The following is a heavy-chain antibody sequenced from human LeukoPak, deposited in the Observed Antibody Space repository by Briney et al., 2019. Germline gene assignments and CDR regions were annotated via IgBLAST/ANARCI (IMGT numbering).Heavy chain of an antibody. D-gene: IGHD3-9*01. J-gene: IGHJ4*02. CDR2: IYSGGST. CDR3: ALGLVTDY. Sequence: GRSLRLSCAASGFTVSSNFMSWVRQAPGKGLEWVSVIYSGGSTYYADSVKGRFTISRDNSKNTLYLQMNSLRVEDTAVYYCALGLVTDYWGQGTLVTVSS. V-gene: IGHV3-66*01. CDR1: GFTVSSNF.